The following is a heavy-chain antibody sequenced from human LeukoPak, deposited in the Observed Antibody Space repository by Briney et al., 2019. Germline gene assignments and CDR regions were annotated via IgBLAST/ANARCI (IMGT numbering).Heavy chain of an antibody. CDR3: ARLDTAMDPYYFYY. CDR2: IIPILGIA. J-gene: IGHJ4*02. V-gene: IGHV1-69*04. Sequence: SVKVSCKASGGTFSSYAISWVRQAPGQGLEWIGRIIPILGIANYAQKFQGRVTITADKSTSTAYMELSSLRSEDTAVYYCARLDTAMDPYYFYYWGQGTLVTVSS. CDR1: GGTFSSYA. D-gene: IGHD5-18*01.